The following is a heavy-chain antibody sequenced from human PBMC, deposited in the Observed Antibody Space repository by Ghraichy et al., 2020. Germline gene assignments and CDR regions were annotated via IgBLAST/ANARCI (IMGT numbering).Heavy chain of an antibody. V-gene: IGHV3-33*01. CDR2: IWYDGGHK. CDR3: ARGGFYAVPDPFDY. CDR1: GFTFGAYV. J-gene: IGHJ4*02. D-gene: IGHD2/OR15-2a*01. Sequence: GESLNISCAASGFTFGAYVMHWVRQTPGKGLEWVAVIWYDGGHKYYADSVKGRFTVSRDNSKNTLYLQMNSLRAEDTAVYYCARGGFYAVPDPFDYWGQGALVTVSS.